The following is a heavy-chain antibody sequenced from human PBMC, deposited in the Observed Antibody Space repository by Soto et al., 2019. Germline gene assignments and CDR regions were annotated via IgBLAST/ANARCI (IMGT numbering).Heavy chain of an antibody. CDR1: GYTFTGYY. V-gene: IGHV1-2*04. J-gene: IGHJ5*02. D-gene: IGHD2-2*02. Sequence: ASVKVSCKASGYTFTGYYMRWVRQAPGQGLEWMGWINPNSGGTNYAQKFQGWVTMTRDTSISTAYMELSRLRSDDTAVYYCARGGRIVVVPAAIQKRNNWFDPWGQGTLVTVSS. CDR2: INPNSGGT. CDR3: ARGGRIVVVPAAIQKRNNWFDP.